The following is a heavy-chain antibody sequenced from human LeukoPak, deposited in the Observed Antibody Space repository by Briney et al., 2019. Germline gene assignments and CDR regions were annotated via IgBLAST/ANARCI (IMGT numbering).Heavy chain of an antibody. V-gene: IGHV3-11*01. J-gene: IGHJ4*02. CDR2: ISSSGSAI. CDR3: ARDPRGITALVDYFDY. Sequence: GGSLRLSCAASGFTFSDYYMSWIRQAPGKGLERVSYISSSGSAIYYADSVKGRFTISRDNAKNSLYLQMSSLRVEDTAVYYCARDPRGITALVDYFDYWGQGTLVTVSS. CDR1: GFTFSDYY. D-gene: IGHD5-18*01.